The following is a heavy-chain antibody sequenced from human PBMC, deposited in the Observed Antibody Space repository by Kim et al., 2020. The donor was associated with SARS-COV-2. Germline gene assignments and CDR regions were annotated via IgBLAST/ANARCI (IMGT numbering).Heavy chain of an antibody. CDR2: IYSSGRT. CDR3: ASRGSVAGKFDY. V-gene: IGHV3-53*01. CDR1: EFVVSDNY. Sequence: GGSLRLSCAASEFVVSDNYMSWVRQAAGKGLEWVSVIYSSGRTNYSDSVKGRFTISRDESKNTLYLQMYSLIVDDTAAYYCASRGSVAGKFDYWGQGTL. D-gene: IGHD6-19*01. J-gene: IGHJ4*02.